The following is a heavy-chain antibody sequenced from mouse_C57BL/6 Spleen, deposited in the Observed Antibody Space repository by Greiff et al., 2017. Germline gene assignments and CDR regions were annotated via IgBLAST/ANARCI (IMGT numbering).Heavy chain of an antibody. D-gene: IGHD1-1*01. V-gene: IGHV1-64*01. Sequence: VQLQQPGAELVKPGASVKLSCKASGYTLTSYWMHWVKQRPGQGLEWIGMIHPNSGSTNYNEKFKSKATLTVDKSSSTAYMQLSSLTSEDSAVYYCARGYGSSSFDDWGQGTTLTVSS. CDR1: GYTLTSYW. CDR3: ARGYGSSSFDD. CDR2: IHPNSGST. J-gene: IGHJ2*01.